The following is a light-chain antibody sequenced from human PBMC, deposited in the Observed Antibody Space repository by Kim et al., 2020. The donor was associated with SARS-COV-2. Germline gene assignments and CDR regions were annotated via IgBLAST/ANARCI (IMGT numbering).Light chain of an antibody. CDR2: CAS. Sequence: SVCVGDRDTLVCRECQGYNIFVFLYQQKRGRAPDLLIYCASFWQSGVPSSFSGSVSETDFFLTINNLRPEDFATYFCQLGNNFRESFGGGTKLEI. CDR1: QGYNIF. CDR3: QLGNNFRES. V-gene: IGKV1D-12*01. J-gene: IGKJ4*01.